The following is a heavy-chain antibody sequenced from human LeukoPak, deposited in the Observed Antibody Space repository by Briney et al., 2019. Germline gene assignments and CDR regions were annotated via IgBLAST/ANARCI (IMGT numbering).Heavy chain of an antibody. CDR2: ISAYNGNT. CDR3: ARGDVVVPAAYYYYYYGMDV. J-gene: IGHJ6*02. D-gene: IGHD2-2*01. V-gene: IGHV1-18*01. CDR1: GYTFTSYG. Sequence: ASVKVSCKASGYTFTSYGISWVRQAPGQGLEWMGWISAYNGNTNYAQKLQGRVTMTTDTSTSTAYMELRSLRSDDTAVYYCARGDVVVPAAYYYYYYGMDVWGQGTTVTVSS.